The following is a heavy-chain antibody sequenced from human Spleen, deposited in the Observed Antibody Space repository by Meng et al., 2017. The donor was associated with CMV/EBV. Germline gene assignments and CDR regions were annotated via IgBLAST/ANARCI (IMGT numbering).Heavy chain of an antibody. D-gene: IGHD2-2*01. CDR2: INQDGSEK. CDR1: GFTFSSYW. V-gene: IGHV3-7*01. Sequence: GGSLRLSCAASGFTFSSYWMSWVRQAPGNGLEWVANINQDGSEKYYVDSVKGRFTISRDNAKNSLYLQMNSLRAEDTAVYYCASKFRTVDYWGQGTLVTVSS. CDR3: ASKFRTVDY. J-gene: IGHJ4*02.